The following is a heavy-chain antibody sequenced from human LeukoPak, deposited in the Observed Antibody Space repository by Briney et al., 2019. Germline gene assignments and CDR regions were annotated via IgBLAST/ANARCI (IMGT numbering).Heavy chain of an antibody. Sequence: GSLRLSCAASGFTFSSYWMSWVRQAPGKGLEWVANIKQDGSEKYYVDSVKGRFTISRDNAKNSLYLQMNSLRAEDTAVYYCARVDSSGRILYYYYYYGMDVWGQGTTGTVSS. CDR1: GFTFSSYW. D-gene: IGHD6-19*01. CDR2: IKQDGSEK. V-gene: IGHV3-7*01. CDR3: ARVDSSGRILYYYYYYGMDV. J-gene: IGHJ6*02.